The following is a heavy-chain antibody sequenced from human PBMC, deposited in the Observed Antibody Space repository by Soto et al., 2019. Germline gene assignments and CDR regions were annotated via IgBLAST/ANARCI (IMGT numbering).Heavy chain of an antibody. V-gene: IGHV3-53*01. D-gene: IGHD2-15*01. J-gene: IGHJ3*02. CDR1: GFTVSSNY. CDR2: IYSGGST. CDR3: AREKILAGYCSGGSCYDAFDI. Sequence: GGSLRLSCAASGFTVSSNYMSWVRQAPGKGLEWVSVIYSGGSTYYADSVKGRFTISRDNSKNTLYLQMNSLRAEDTAVYYCAREKILAGYCSGGSCYDAFDIWGQGTMVTVSS.